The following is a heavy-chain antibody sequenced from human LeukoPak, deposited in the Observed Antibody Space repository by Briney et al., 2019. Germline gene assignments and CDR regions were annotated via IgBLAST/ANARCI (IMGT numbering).Heavy chain of an antibody. D-gene: IGHD2-15*01. CDR2: ISHSGST. CDR1: GGSFSGYY. J-gene: IGHJ4*02. Sequence: SETLSLTCAVYGGSFSGYYWSWIRQPPGKGLEWIGEISHSGSTNYNPSLKSRVTISVDTSKNQFSLKLSSVTAADTAVYYCARIVGDYWGQGTLVTVSS. V-gene: IGHV4-34*01. CDR3: ARIVGDY.